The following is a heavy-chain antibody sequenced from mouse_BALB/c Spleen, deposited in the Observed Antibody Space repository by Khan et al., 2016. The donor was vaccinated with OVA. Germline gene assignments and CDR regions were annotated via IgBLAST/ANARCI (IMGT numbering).Heavy chain of an antibody. CDR3: ARSNYYGSGLYAMDY. J-gene: IGHJ4*01. D-gene: IGHD1-1*01. CDR1: GYTFTSYW. Sequence: DVVKPGASVKLSCKASGYTFTSYWINWIKQRPGQGLEWVGHIGPGSSNAYYNEIFKGKAILTVDTSSRIAFIQLSSLSSEESAVYFCARSNYYGSGLYAMDYWGQGTSVTVSS. V-gene: IGHV1S41*01. CDR2: IGPGSSNA.